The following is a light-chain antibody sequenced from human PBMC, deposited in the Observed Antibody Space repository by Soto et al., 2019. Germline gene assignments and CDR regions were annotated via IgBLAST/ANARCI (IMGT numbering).Light chain of an antibody. J-gene: IGKJ2*01. Sequence: DIQMTQSPSSLSASVGDRVTITCQASQVISNYLNWYQQKPGKAPKLLIYDASNLETGVPSRFSGSGSGTDFTFTISSLQPEDIATYHCQQYDNLPPYTFGQGTKLEIK. V-gene: IGKV1-33*01. CDR3: QQYDNLPPYT. CDR1: QVISNY. CDR2: DAS.